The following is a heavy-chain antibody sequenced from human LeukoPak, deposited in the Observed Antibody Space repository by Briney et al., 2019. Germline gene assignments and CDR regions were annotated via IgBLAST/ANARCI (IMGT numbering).Heavy chain of an antibody. Sequence: GGSLRLSCAASGFTFSSYAMSWVRQAPGKGLEWVSGIHGSGGSTYYADSVKGRFTISRDNSKNTVYLEMNSLRAEDTALYYCAKDRSLWSGEIQNWGQGTLVTVSS. J-gene: IGHJ4*02. CDR3: AKDRSLWSGEIQN. CDR2: IHGSGGST. CDR1: GFTFSSYA. V-gene: IGHV3-23*01. D-gene: IGHD3-10*01.